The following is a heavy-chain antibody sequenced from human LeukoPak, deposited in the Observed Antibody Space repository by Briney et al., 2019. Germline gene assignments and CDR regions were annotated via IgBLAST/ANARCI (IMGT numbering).Heavy chain of an antibody. D-gene: IGHD3-22*01. CDR3: ASITMIVVAPWYFDL. CDR1: GFTFSSYS. J-gene: IGHJ2*01. Sequence: PGGSLRLSCAASGFTFSSYSMNWVRQAPGKGLEWVSYISSSSSTIYYADSVKGRFTISRDNAKNSLYLQMNSLRAEDTAVYYCASITMIVVAPWYFDLWGRGTLVTVSS. CDR2: ISSSSSTI. V-gene: IGHV3-48*01.